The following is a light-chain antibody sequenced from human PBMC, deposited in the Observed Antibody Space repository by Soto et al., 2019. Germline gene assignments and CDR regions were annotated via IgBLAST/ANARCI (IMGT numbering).Light chain of an antibody. V-gene: IGKV3-15*01. Sequence: EIVMTQSPATLSVSPGERAILSCRASKSVSNNLAWYQQKPGQAPRLLIYGASTRATGIPARFSGSGSGTEFTLSISSLQSEDSAIYYCQQYNNWLPLTFGGGTKVEIK. CDR3: QQYNNWLPLT. CDR1: KSVSNN. CDR2: GAS. J-gene: IGKJ4*01.